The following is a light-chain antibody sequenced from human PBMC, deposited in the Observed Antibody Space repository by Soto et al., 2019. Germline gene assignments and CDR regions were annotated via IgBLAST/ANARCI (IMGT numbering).Light chain of an antibody. V-gene: IGKV1-17*01. CDR1: QGIGND. J-gene: IGKJ4*02. Sequence: DIQMTQSPSSLSASVGDRVTITCRASQGIGNDLGWYQQKPGKAPKRLIYAASSLQSGVPSRFTGSGSGTASTLSLSSRRPEDFPPYYWPRQNSYPRRTCGGGTRVRIK. CDR3: PRQNSYPRRT. CDR2: AAS.